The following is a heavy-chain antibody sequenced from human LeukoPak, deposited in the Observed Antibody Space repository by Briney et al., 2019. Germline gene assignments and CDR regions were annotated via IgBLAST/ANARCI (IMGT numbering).Heavy chain of an antibody. V-gene: IGHV4-30-2*01. D-gene: IGHD5/OR15-5a*01. Sequence: SQTLSLTCAVSGGSISSGGYSWSWIRQPPGKGLEWIGYIYHSGSTYYNPSLKSRVTISVDTSKNQFSLKLSSVTAADTAVYYCAKGLGLYYYYGMDVWGQGTTVTVSS. CDR2: IYHSGST. J-gene: IGHJ6*02. CDR3: AKGLGLYYYYGMDV. CDR1: GGSISSGGYS.